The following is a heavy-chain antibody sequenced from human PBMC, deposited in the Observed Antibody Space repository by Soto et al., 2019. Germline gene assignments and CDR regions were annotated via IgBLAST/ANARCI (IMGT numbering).Heavy chain of an antibody. V-gene: IGHV3-30*18. D-gene: IGHD5-12*01. J-gene: IGHJ4*02. Sequence: VQLVESGGGVVQPGRSLRLSCAASGFTFSSSGLHWVRQAPGKGLEWVAVISYDGTNKYYADSGKGRFTISRDNSKNTLYLQMNSLRAEDTAVYYCAKGGRGGYDYIDYWGQGTLVTVSS. CDR3: AKGGRGGYDYIDY. CDR2: ISYDGTNK. CDR1: GFTFSSSG.